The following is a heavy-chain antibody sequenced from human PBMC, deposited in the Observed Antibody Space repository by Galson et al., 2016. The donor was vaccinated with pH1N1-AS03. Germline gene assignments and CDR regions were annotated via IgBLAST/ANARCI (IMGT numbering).Heavy chain of an antibody. CDR1: GFTVSSGY. Sequence: LRLSCAATGFTVSSGYHMSWVRQAPGKGLEWVSVIHPGGDTYNADSVKGRFTISRDNFENMVYLQMNSLRPEDTAVYYCAGEEGFANGINVWGQETTVTVSS. D-gene: IGHD3-3*01. V-gene: IGHV3-66*02. CDR3: AGEEGFANGINV. CDR2: IHPGGDT. J-gene: IGHJ6*02.